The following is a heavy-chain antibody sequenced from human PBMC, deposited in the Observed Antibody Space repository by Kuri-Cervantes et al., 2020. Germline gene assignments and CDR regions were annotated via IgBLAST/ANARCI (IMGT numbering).Heavy chain of an antibody. V-gene: IGHV3-7*04. J-gene: IGHJ4*02. CDR3: ARGAYSSSWYGGYFDY. CDR1: GFTFSNYW. D-gene: IGHD6-13*01. CDR2: IKQDGSEK. Sequence: GESLKISCAASGFTFSNYWMSWVRQAPGKGLEWVANIKQDGSEKYYVDSAKGRFTISRDNAKNSPYLQMNSLRAEDTAVYYCARGAYSSSWYGGYFDYWGQGTLVTVSS.